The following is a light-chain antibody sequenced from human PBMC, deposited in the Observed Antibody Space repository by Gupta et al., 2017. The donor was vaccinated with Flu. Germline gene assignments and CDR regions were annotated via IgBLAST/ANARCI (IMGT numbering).Light chain of an antibody. CDR1: QDIRYW. CDR3: QLAETFPLI. Sequence: DIQMTQSPSSMSASVGDRVTITCRASQDIRYWLAWYQQKPGKAPKLLIYAARTLQSGVPSRFSGSGSGAEFTLTISNLQPEDFATYYCQLAETFPLIFGGGTKVDVK. CDR2: AAR. V-gene: IGKV1D-12*01. J-gene: IGKJ4*01.